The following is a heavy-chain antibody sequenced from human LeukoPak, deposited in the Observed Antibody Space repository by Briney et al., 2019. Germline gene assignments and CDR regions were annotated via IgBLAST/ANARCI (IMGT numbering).Heavy chain of an antibody. CDR1: RFTFSSYA. D-gene: IGHD3-10*01. CDR2: ISSSSSYI. Sequence: GGSLRLSCAASRFTFSSYAMSWVRQAPGKGLEWVSSISSSSSYIYYADSVKGRFTISRDNAKNSLYLQMNSLRAEDTAVYYCARDGRPYYPLDIWGQGTMVTVSS. CDR3: ARDGRPYYPLDI. J-gene: IGHJ3*02. V-gene: IGHV3-21*01.